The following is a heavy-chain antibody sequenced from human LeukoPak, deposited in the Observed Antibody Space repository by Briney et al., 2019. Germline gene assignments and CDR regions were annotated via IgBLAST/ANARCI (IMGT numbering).Heavy chain of an antibody. Sequence: GGSLRLSCAASGFTFSNYGMNWVRQAPGKGLEWISYISGGGSDIYYADSVKGRFTISRDNAQKSLYLQMNSLGAEDTAVYYCATGSMNPYYYYYMAVWGKGTTVTISS. V-gene: IGHV3-48*03. CDR2: ISGGGSDI. CDR1: GFTFSNYG. J-gene: IGHJ6*03. D-gene: IGHD1-26*01. CDR3: ATGSMNPYYYYYMAV.